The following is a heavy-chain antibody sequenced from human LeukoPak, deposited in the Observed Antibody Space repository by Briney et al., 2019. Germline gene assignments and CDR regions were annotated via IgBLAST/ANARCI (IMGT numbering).Heavy chain of an antibody. CDR1: EFMFSSYE. Sequence: PGGSLRLSCAASEFMFSSYEMNWVRQAPGKGLEWVSYINSDGKTVYYADSVKGRFTVSRDNAKKSLYLQMNSLRAEGTAVYYCARDARPVDAIPTLDYWGQGTLVAVSS. V-gene: IGHV3-48*03. D-gene: IGHD2-8*01. CDR2: INSDGKTV. CDR3: ARDARPVDAIPTLDY. J-gene: IGHJ4*02.